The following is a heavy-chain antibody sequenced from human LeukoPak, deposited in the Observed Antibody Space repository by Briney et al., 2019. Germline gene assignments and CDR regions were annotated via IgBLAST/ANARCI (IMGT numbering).Heavy chain of an antibody. J-gene: IGHJ1*01. CDR1: GYTLTELS. Sequence: GASVKVSCKVSGYTLTELSMHWVRQAPGKGLEWMGGFDPEDGETIYAQKFQGRVTMTEDTSTDTAYMELSSLRSEDTAVYYCATDLGSGGSSAEYFQHWGQGTLVTVSS. CDR2: FDPEDGET. V-gene: IGHV1-24*01. CDR3: ATDLGSGGSSAEYFQH. D-gene: IGHD1-26*01.